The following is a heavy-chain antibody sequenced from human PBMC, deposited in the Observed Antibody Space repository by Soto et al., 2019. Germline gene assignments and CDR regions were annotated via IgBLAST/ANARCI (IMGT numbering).Heavy chain of an antibody. V-gene: IGHV1-18*01. CDR2: ISTYNGNT. Sequence: QVQLVQSGAEVKKPGASVKVSCKASGYTFTSYGINWVRQAPGQGLEWMGWISTYNGNTNYAQKLQGKVTMNPDKSTSTAYMELRSLRSDDTAVYYCARGGSWYHVGGYFQHWGQGTLVTVSS. J-gene: IGHJ1*01. CDR3: ARGGSWYHVGGYFQH. D-gene: IGHD1-26*01. CDR1: GYTFTSYG.